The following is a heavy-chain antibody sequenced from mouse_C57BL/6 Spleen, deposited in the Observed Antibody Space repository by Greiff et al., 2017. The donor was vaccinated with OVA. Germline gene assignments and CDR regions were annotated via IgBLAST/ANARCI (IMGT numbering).Heavy chain of an antibody. J-gene: IGHJ3*01. Sequence: QVQLQQSGPELVKPGASVKISCKASGYAFSSSWMNWVKQRPGKGLEWIGRIYPGDGDTNYNGKFKGKATLTADKSSSTAYMQLSSLTSEDSAVYFCAREGNYDYDESWFAYWGQGTLVTVSA. CDR1: GYAFSSSW. CDR2: IYPGDGDT. V-gene: IGHV1-82*01. D-gene: IGHD2-4*01. CDR3: AREGNYDYDESWFAY.